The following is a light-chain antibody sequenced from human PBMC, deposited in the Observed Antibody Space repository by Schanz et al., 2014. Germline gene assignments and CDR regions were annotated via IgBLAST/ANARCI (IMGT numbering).Light chain of an antibody. Sequence: IVMTQSPATLSVSPGERATLSCRASQSVSSNLAWYQEIPGQAPRLLIYGASTRATGIPARFSGSGSATDFTLTISSLQSEDFAVYYCQQYDSSPVTFGQGTKVEIK. J-gene: IGKJ1*01. CDR3: QQYDSSPVT. CDR2: GAS. CDR1: QSVSSN. V-gene: IGKV3-15*01.